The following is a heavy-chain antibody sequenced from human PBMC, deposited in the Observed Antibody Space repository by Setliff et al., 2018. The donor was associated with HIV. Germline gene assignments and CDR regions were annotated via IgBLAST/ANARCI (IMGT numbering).Heavy chain of an antibody. J-gene: IGHJ4*02. Sequence: GGSLRLSCEASGFTFDDYGMSWVRLAPGKGLEWVSGIDWNGDSVGYADSVRGRFTTSRDNAKNSLYLQMNSLRVEDTAVYFCARGGWNYYFDYWGQGTLVTVSS. V-gene: IGHV3-20*04. CDR3: ARGGWNYYFDY. D-gene: IGHD1-7*01. CDR1: GFTFDDYG. CDR2: IDWNGDSV.